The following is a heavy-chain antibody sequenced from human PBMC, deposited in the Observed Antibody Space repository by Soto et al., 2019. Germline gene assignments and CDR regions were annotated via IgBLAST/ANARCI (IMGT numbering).Heavy chain of an antibody. CDR2: ISSDGSKI. CDR1: GFTFSTYG. D-gene: IGHD2-8*01. Sequence: QVQLVETGGGVVQPGRSLRLSCAASGFTFSTYGMHWVRQAPGKGQEWVAVISSDGSKIYYADSGKGRFTISRDNSKNTLYLQLNSLRAEDTAVYYCAMAGYCTNGVCHSFYYFGMDVWGQGTTVTVSS. J-gene: IGHJ6*02. V-gene: IGHV3-30*03. CDR3: AMAGYCTNGVCHSFYYFGMDV.